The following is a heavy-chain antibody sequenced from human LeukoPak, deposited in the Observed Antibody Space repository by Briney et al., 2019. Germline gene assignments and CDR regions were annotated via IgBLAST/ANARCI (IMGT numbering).Heavy chain of an antibody. CDR3: AREAGWYDILTGYYRDPILATFDY. V-gene: IGHV3-7*01. CDR1: GFTFGSYW. D-gene: IGHD3-9*01. J-gene: IGHJ4*02. Sequence: GGSLRLSCAASGFTFGSYWMSWVRQAPGKGPEWVANIKQDGSEKYYVDSVKGRFTISRDNAKNSLYLQMNSLRAEDTAVYYCAREAGWYDILTGYYRDPILATFDYWGQGTLVTVSS. CDR2: IKQDGSEK.